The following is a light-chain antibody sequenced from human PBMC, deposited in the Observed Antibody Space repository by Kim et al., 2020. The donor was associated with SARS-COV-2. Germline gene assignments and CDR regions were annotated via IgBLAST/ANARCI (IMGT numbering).Light chain of an antibody. CDR2: YDT. CDR1: SIGLQS. J-gene: IGLJ2*01. CDR3: QVWDTGSDHPV. V-gene: IGLV3-21*04. Sequence: SYELTQPPSVSVAPGKTARITCGENSIGLQSVHWYQQKPGQAPVLVIYYDTDRPSGIPERLSGSNSGNTATLTISSVEAGDDAEYYCQVWDTGSDHPVF.